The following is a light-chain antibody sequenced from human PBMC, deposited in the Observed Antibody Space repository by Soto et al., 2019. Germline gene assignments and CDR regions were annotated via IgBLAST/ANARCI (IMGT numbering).Light chain of an antibody. V-gene: IGLV2-23*02. Sequence: QSVLTQPASVSGSPRQSITISCTGTRSDVGSYNLVSWYQQHPGKAPKLMIYEVSKRPSGVSNRFSGSKSGNTASLTISGLQAEDEADYYCCSYAGSSTSYVFGTGTKVTVL. CDR3: CSYAGSSTSYV. J-gene: IGLJ1*01. CDR1: RSDVGSYNL. CDR2: EVS.